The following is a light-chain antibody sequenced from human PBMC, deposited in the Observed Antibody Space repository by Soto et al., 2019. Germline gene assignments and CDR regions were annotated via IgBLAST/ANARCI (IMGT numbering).Light chain of an antibody. CDR3: HQYYDPPQN. Sequence: DIVMTQSPDSLAVSLGERATINCKSSQSVLYSSNNKNYLAWYQQKPGQPPKLLIYWASTRESGVPDRFSGSGSGTDFTLTISSLQAEDVAVYYCHQYYDPPQNFGQGTKVEIK. V-gene: IGKV4-1*01. J-gene: IGKJ1*01. CDR1: QSVLYSSNNKNY. CDR2: WAS.